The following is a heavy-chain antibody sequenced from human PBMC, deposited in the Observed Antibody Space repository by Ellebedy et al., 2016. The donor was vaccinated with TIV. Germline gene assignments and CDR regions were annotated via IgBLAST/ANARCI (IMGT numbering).Heavy chain of an antibody. CDR3: AKSASIIENFYYMDV. CDR1: GFTFDDYA. CDR2: VSWDGGST. Sequence: GESLKISCAASGFTFDDYAMHWVRQAPGKGLEWVSLVSWDGGSTHYADSVKGRFTISRDNSKNSVSLQMNSLRAEDTALYYCAKSASIIENFYYMDVWGRGTTVTVSS. D-gene: IGHD2/OR15-2a*01. V-gene: IGHV3-43D*03. J-gene: IGHJ6*03.